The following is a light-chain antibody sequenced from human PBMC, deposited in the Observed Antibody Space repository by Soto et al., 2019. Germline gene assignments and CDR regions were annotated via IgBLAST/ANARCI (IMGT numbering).Light chain of an antibody. V-gene: IGKV3-20*01. CDR3: QEYGYSPPIT. CDR2: GAS. CDR1: QSLRCRY. Sequence: DIVCTQSPGTLSLSPGERATLSCRDSQSLRCRYLGCYQQTAGQAPRLXXYGASSRANGIPDRLTGSASGTDFTLTISRLEPEDFAVYCCQEYGYSPPITFGQGTRLEIK. J-gene: IGKJ5*01.